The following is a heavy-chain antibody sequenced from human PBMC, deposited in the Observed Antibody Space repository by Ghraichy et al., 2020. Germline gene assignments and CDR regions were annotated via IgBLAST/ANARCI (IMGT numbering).Heavy chain of an antibody. J-gene: IGHJ6*03. CDR3: ARDAAAAGYYYYYMDV. CDR2: IYYSGST. Sequence: SETLSLTCTVSGGSISSYYWSWIRQPPGKGLEWIGYIYYSGSTNYNPSLKSRVTISVDTSKNQFSLKLSSVTAADTAVYYCARDAAAAGYYYYYMDVWDKGTTVTVSS. CDR1: GGSISSYY. V-gene: IGHV4-59*01. D-gene: IGHD6-13*01.